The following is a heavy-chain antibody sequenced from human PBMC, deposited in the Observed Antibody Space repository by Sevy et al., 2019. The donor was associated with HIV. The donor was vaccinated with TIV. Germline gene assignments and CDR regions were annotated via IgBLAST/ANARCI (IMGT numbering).Heavy chain of an antibody. J-gene: IGHJ4*02. D-gene: IGHD3-10*01. CDR3: ARGSSKASMVTGY. V-gene: IGHV3-21*01. CDR2: ISSSTSYI. Sequence: GGSLRLSCPASGFTFSSYSMNWVPQAPGKGLEWVSSISSSTSYIYYADSVKGRFTISRDNAENSLYLQMNSLRAEDTAVYYCARGSSKASMVTGYWGQGTLVTVSS. CDR1: GFTFSSYS.